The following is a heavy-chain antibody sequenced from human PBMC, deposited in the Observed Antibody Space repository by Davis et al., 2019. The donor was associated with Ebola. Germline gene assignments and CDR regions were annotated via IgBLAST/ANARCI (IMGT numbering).Heavy chain of an antibody. Sequence: SETLSLTCAVYGGSFSGYYWSWIRQPPGKGLEWIGEINHSGSTNYNPSLKSRVTISVDTSKNQFSLKLSSVTAADTAVYYCSRGAYGSRSSSWFDPWGQGTLVTVSS. D-gene: IGHD3-10*01. CDR1: GGSFSGYY. CDR3: SRGAYGSRSSSWFDP. V-gene: IGHV4-34*01. CDR2: INHSGST. J-gene: IGHJ5*02.